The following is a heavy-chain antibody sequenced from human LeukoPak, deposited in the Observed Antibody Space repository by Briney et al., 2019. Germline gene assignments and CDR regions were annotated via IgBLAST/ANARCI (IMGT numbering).Heavy chain of an antibody. CDR3: GKDENIVVVTAV. V-gene: IGHV3-23*01. D-gene: IGHD2-21*02. CDR1: GFTLSNFA. CDR2: IICGSGTT. Sequence: GGSLRLSCAASGFTLSNFAMTWVRQAPAKGLEWVSGIICGSGTTYHANSVKGGFTESRDNTKSTVFLQMNSLRAEDTAVYYCGKDENIVVVTAVWGQGALVTVSS. J-gene: IGHJ4*02.